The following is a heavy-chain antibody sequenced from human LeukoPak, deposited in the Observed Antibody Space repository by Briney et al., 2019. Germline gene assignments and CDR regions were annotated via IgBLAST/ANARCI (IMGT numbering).Heavy chain of an antibody. CDR3: ARSDYGADPTYDAFDL. Sequence: SETLSLTCTVSGGSMSNFYWGWLRQPAEKGLEWIGRLRTTGSTNYNPSLQTRVTMSLDTSKKQFSLKLSSVTAADTAVYYRARSDYGADPTYDAFDLWGQGTMVTVSS. D-gene: IGHD4-17*01. J-gene: IGHJ3*01. CDR2: LRTTGST. CDR1: GGSMSNFY. V-gene: IGHV4-4*07.